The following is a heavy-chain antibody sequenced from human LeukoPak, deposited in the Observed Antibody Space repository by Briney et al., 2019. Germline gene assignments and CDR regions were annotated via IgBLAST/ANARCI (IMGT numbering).Heavy chain of an antibody. CDR1: GGTFSSYA. CDR3: ARGDSSSWTTFDY. D-gene: IGHD6-13*01. J-gene: IGHJ4*02. V-gene: IGHV1-69*05. CDR2: IIPIFGTA. Sequence: ASVKVSCKAYGGTFSSYAISWVRQAPGQGLEWMGGIIPIFGTANYAQKFQGRVTITTDESTSTAYMELSSLRSEDTAVYYCARGDSSSWTTFDYWGQGTLVTVSS.